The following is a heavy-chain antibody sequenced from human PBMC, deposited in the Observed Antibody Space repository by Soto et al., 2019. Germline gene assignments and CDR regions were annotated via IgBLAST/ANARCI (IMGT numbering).Heavy chain of an antibody. V-gene: IGHV3-23*01. CDR2: ISGSGGST. J-gene: IGHJ4*02. CDR1: GFTFSSYA. CDR3: AKDPRLLWFGESSWYHAANIDY. D-gene: IGHD3-10*01. Sequence: GGSLRLSCAASGFTFSSYAMSWVRQAPGKGLEWVSAISGSGGSTYYADSVKGRFTISRDNSKNTLYLQMNSLRAEDTAVYYCAKDPRLLWFGESSWYHAANIDYWGQGTLVTVSS.